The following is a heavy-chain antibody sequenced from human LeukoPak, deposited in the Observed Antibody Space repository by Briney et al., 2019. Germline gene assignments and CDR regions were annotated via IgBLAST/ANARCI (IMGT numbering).Heavy chain of an antibody. Sequence: SVKVSCKASGGTFSSYAISWVRQAPGLGLEWMGRIIPIFGTANYAQKFQGRVTITTDESTSTAYMELSSLRSEDTAVYYCARGRYYDSSVYFDYWGQGTLVTVSS. CDR3: ARGRYYDSSVYFDY. D-gene: IGHD3-22*01. J-gene: IGHJ4*02. CDR1: GGTFSSYA. V-gene: IGHV1-69*05. CDR2: IIPIFGTA.